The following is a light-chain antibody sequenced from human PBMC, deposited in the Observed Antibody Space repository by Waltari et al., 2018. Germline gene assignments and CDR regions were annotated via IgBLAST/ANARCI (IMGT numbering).Light chain of an antibody. J-gene: IGLJ3*02. CDR1: HNNVANQA. Sequence: QAGLPQPPSVSRDLGQTATLTRPGNHNNVANQAAAWLQQHRGHPPKLLSFRSNSRPSGVSERFSASTSGNTASLTITGLQPDDEADYYCSAWDSDLVAVVFGGGTKLTVL. V-gene: IGLV10-54*04. CDR3: SAWDSDLVAVV. CDR2: RSN.